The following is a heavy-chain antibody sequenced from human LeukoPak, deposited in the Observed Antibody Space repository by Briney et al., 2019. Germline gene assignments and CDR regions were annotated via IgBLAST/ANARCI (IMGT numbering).Heavy chain of an antibody. D-gene: IGHD6-6*01. Sequence: PGGSLRLSCAASGFTFSSYAMSWVRQAPGKGLEWVSGISGSGGSTYYADSVKGRFTLSRDNSKNTLYLQVNSLRVEDTAVYYCAKDLYSSSSVLTIHGMDVWGQGTTVTVSS. V-gene: IGHV3-23*01. CDR2: ISGSGGST. J-gene: IGHJ6*02. CDR3: AKDLYSSSSVLTIHGMDV. CDR1: GFTFSSYA.